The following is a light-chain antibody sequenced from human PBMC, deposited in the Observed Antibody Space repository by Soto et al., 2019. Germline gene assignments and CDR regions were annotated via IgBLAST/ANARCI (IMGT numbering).Light chain of an antibody. CDR3: SSYTSSNTEV. CDR2: DVS. CDR1: SSDVGGYNY. Sequence: QSALTQPASVSGSPGQSITISCTGTSSDVGGYNYVSWYQQHPGKAPKLLICDVSDRPSGVSHRFSGSKSGNTASLIISGLQAEDEADYYCSSYTSSNTEVFGTGTKVTVL. J-gene: IGLJ1*01. V-gene: IGLV2-14*03.